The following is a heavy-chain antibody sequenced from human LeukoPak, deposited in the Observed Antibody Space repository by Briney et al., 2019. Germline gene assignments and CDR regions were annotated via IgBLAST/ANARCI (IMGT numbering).Heavy chain of an antibody. V-gene: IGHV1-46*01. J-gene: IGHJ6*02. D-gene: IGHD2-21*02. CDR2: INPSGGST. CDR3: ARDQQKYCGGDCFNYYYGMDV. CDR1: GYTFTGYY. Sequence: ASVKVSCKASGYTFTGYYMHWVRQAPGQGLEWMGIINPSGGSTSYAQKFQGRVTMTRDTSTSTVYMELSSLRSEDTAVYYCARDQQKYCGGDCFNYYYGMDVWGQGTTVTVSS.